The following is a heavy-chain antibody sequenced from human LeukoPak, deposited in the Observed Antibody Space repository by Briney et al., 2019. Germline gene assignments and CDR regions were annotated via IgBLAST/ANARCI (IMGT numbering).Heavy chain of an antibody. D-gene: IGHD1-14*01. V-gene: IGHV3-13*01. J-gene: IGHJ4*02. CDR2: IGIRGDT. Sequence: PGGSLRLSCAASGFTFIDYDMHWVRQIIGKGLEWVSAIGIRGDTHYSGSVKGRFTISRENAESSLYLQMNSLRAEDTAVYYCARGGKQISGNHEFYYWGQGTLVTVSS. CDR3: ARGGKQISGNHEFYY. CDR1: GFTFIDYD.